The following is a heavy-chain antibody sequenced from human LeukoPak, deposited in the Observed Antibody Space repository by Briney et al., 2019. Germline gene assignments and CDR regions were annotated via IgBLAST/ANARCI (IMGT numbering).Heavy chain of an antibody. CDR1: GFTLSNYG. CDR3: VRDWGYESSGYWQKYFDS. D-gene: IGHD3-22*01. CDR2: ISNDGRRT. Sequence: GGSLRLSCAASGFTLSNYGMSWVRPAPRKGRVWVSRISNDGRRTNNAHSVKSRVTLSRDNAHNTRYLEMNSLRAEDTAVYCCVRDWGYESSGYWQKYFDSWGQGTLVTVSS. J-gene: IGHJ4*02. V-gene: IGHV3-74*01.